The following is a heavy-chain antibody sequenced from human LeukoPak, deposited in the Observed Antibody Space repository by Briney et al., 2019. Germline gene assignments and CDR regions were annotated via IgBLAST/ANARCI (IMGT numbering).Heavy chain of an antibody. CDR2: ISYDGSNK. Sequence: GRSLRLSCAASGFTFSSYGMHWVRQAPGKGLEWVAVISYDGSNKYYADSVKGRFTISRDNSKNTLYLQMNSLRAEDTAVYYCAREYYYDSSGSDYWGQGTLVTVSS. CDR3: AREYYYDSSGSDY. CDR1: GFTFSSYG. D-gene: IGHD3-22*01. J-gene: IGHJ4*02. V-gene: IGHV3-30*03.